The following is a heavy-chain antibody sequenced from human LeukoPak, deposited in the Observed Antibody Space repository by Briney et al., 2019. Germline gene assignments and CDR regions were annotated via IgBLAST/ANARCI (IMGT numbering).Heavy chain of an antibody. CDR3: ARGLSGSYYIPKFDY. D-gene: IGHD1-26*01. Sequence: SETLSLTCAVYGGSFSGYYWSWIRRPPRKGLEWIGEINHSGSTNYNPSLKSRVTISVDTSKNQFSLKLSSVTAADTAVYYCARGLSGSYYIPKFDYWGQGTLVTVSS. V-gene: IGHV4-34*01. CDR1: GGSFSGYY. J-gene: IGHJ4*02. CDR2: INHSGST.